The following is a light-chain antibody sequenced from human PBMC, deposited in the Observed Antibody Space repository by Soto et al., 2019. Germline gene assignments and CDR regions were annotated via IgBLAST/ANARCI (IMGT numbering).Light chain of an antibody. Sequence: EIVLTQSPATLSLSPGERATLSCRASQSVSSYLAWYQQKPGQAPRLLIYDASNRATGITARFSGSGSGTDSALTISSIEPEAFAVYYCQERSNWPSTFGGRTKVEIK. CDR2: DAS. CDR3: QERSNWPST. J-gene: IGKJ4*01. CDR1: QSVSSY. V-gene: IGKV3-11*01.